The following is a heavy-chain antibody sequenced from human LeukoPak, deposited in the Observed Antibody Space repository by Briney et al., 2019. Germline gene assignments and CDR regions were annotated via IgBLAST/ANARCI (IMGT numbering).Heavy chain of an antibody. V-gene: IGHV4-4*07. CDR2: IYTTGNT. J-gene: IGHJ4*02. CDR3: ARWAQYYFGSGKTNYSDY. D-gene: IGHD3-10*01. CDR1: GGSISSYY. Sequence: PSETLSLTCTVSGGSISSYYWSWIRQPAGKGLEWIGRIYTTGNTNYNPSLKSRVTMSVDTSKNQFSLKLSSVTAADTAVYYCARWAQYYFGSGKTNYSDYWGQGTLVTVSS.